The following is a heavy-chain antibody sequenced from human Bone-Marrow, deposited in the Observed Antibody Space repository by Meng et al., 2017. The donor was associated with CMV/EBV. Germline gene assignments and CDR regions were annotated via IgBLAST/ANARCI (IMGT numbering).Heavy chain of an antibody. V-gene: IGHV1-69*05. Sequence: SVKVSCKASGGTFSSYAISWVRQAPGQGLEWMGGIIPIFGTANYAQKFQGRVTITTDESTSTAYMELSSLRSEDTAVYYCARSGEAFWSGYYPPYYYYYYGMDVWGQGTTVTVSS. CDR2: IIPIFGTA. CDR3: ARSGEAFWSGYYPPYYYYYYGMDV. CDR1: GGTFSSYA. D-gene: IGHD3-3*01. J-gene: IGHJ6*02.